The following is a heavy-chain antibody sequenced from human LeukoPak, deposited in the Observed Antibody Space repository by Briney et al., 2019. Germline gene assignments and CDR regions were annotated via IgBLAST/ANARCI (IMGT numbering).Heavy chain of an antibody. D-gene: IGHD5-24*01. CDR1: GYTFTSYD. CDR2: MNPNSGNT. Sequence: ASVKVSCKASGYTFTSYDINWVRQAAGQGLEWMGWMNPNSGNTGYAQKFQGRVTITRNTSISTAYMELSSLRSDDTAVYYCARGGLEMATIAYWGQGTLVTVSS. CDR3: ARGGLEMATIAY. V-gene: IGHV1-8*03. J-gene: IGHJ4*02.